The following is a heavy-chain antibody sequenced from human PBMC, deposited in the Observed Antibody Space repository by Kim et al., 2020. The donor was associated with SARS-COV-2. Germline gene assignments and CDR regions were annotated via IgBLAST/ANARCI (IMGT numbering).Heavy chain of an antibody. CDR2: ITYDGSSK. D-gene: IGHD1-26*01. Sequence: GGSMRLSCAASGFTFNSYAMNWVRQAPGKGLEWVAAITYDGSSKYYADSVKGRFTISRDNSTNTLYLQMNSLSAEDTAVYYCARPSSGSYFTPLDYWGQGTLVTVSS. V-gene: IGHV3-30-3*01. J-gene: IGHJ4*02. CDR3: ARPSSGSYFTPLDY. CDR1: GFTFNSYA.